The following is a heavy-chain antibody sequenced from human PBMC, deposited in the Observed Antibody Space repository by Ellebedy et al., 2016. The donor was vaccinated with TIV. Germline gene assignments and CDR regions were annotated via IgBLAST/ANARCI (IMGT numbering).Heavy chain of an antibody. CDR2: MNPDSGNT. J-gene: IGHJ4*02. D-gene: IGHD3-22*01. CDR1: GYTFTSYD. Sequence: ASVKVSCXASGYTFTSYDINWVRQATGQGLEWMGWMNPDSGNTGYAQKFQGRVTMTRSTSISTAYMELSSLRSEGTAVYYCARRSDYYDSSAYFYWGQGTPVTVSS. V-gene: IGHV1-8*01. CDR3: ARRSDYYDSSAYFY.